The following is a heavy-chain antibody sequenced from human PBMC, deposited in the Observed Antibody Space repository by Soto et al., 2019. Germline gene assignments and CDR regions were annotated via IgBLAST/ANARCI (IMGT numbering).Heavy chain of an antibody. V-gene: IGHV6-1*01. CDR1: GDSVCSNSGV. Sequence: SQTLSLTCAVSGDSVCSNSGVWIWIRQSPSRGLEWLGRTYYRSKWYNDYAVSVKSRITINPDTSKNQFSLQLNSVTPEDTAVYYCARDSPGYGDYVLFDYWGQGTLVTVSS. CDR3: ARDSPGYGDYVLFDY. D-gene: IGHD4-17*01. CDR2: TYYRSKWYN. J-gene: IGHJ4*02.